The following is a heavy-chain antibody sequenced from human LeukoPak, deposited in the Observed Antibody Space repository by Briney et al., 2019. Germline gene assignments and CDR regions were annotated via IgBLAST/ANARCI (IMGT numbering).Heavy chain of an antibody. CDR1: GFTFSSYG. CDR3: ARREAPTRGDAFDI. CDR2: IRYDGSDK. V-gene: IGHV3-30*02. D-gene: IGHD1-26*01. J-gene: IGHJ3*02. Sequence: PGGSLRLSCAASGFTFSSYGMHWVRQAPGKGLEWVAFIRYDGSDKFYADSVKGRFTISRDNSKNTLYLQMNSLRPEDTAVYYCARREAPTRGDAFDIWGQGTMVTVSS.